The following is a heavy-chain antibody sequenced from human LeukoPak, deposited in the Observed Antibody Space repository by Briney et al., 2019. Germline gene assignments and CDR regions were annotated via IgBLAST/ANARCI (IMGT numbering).Heavy chain of an antibody. D-gene: IGHD3-16*02. J-gene: IGHJ4*02. CDR2: ISSSSSTI. Sequence: GGSLRLSCAASGFTFNTYSMNWVRQAPGKGLEWVSYISSSSSTIYYADSVKGRFTISRDNAKNSLYLQMNSLRDEDTAVYYCAPNRALRYWGQGTLVSVSS. CDR3: APNRALRY. CDR1: GFTFNTYS. V-gene: IGHV3-48*02.